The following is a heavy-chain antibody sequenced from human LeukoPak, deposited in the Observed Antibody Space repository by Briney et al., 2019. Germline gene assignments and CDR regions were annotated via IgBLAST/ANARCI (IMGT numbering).Heavy chain of an antibody. J-gene: IGHJ4*02. CDR1: GFTVSSNY. V-gene: IGHV3-53*01. Sequence: GGSLRLSCEASGFTVSSNYMSWVRQAPGKGLEWVSVIYRDGSTYYADSVKGRFTISRDSSRNTLYLQMKSLRAEDTAVYYCAKVYGWYGEGYFDYWGQGTLVTVSS. D-gene: IGHD3-10*01. CDR2: IYRDGST. CDR3: AKVYGWYGEGYFDY.